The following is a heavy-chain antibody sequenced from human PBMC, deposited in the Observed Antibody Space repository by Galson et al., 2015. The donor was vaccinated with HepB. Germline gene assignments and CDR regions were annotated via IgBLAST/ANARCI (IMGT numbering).Heavy chain of an antibody. CDR1: GFTFSSYS. CDR3: ARDPYYCGGDCYPDY. D-gene: IGHD2-21*02. J-gene: IGHJ4*02. CDR2: ISSSSSTI. Sequence: SLRLSCAASGFTFSSYSMNWVRQAPGKGLEWVSYISSSSSTIYYADSVKGRFTISRDNAKNSLYLQMNSLRAEDTAVYYCARDPYYCGGDCYPDYWGQGTLVTVSS. V-gene: IGHV3-48*04.